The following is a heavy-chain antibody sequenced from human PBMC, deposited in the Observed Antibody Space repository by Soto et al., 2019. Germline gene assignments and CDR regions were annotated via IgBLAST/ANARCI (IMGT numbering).Heavy chain of an antibody. Sequence: PGESLKISCKGSGYSFTNYWIGWVRQMPGKGLEWMGIIYPGDSDTRYSPSFQGQVTISADKSISTAYLQWSSLKASDTAMYYCARTPQAAAGIDYYYGMDVWGQGTTVTVSS. CDR3: ARTPQAAAGIDYYYGMDV. V-gene: IGHV5-51*01. CDR2: IYPGDSDT. D-gene: IGHD6-13*01. CDR1: GYSFTNYW. J-gene: IGHJ6*02.